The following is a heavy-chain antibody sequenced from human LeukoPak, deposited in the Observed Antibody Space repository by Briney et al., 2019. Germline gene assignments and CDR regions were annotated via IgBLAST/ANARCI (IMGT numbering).Heavy chain of an antibody. V-gene: IGHV3-48*03. CDR3: ARQDIVPHGNWFDP. J-gene: IGHJ5*02. CDR1: GFTFSSYE. Sequence: GGSLRLSCAASGFTFSSYEMNWVRQAPGKGLEWVSYISSSGSTIYYADSVKGRFTISRDNAKNSLYLQMNSLRAEDTAVYYCARQDIVPHGNWFDPWGQGTLVTVSS. D-gene: IGHD2-8*01. CDR2: ISSSGSTI.